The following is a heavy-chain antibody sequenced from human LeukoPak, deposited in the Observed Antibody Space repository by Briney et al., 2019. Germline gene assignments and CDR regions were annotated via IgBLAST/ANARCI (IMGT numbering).Heavy chain of an antibody. CDR3: ARASSSWYYFDY. Sequence: GGSLRLSCASSGFTFSSYSMNWVRQAPGKGLEWVSSISSSSSYIYYADSVKGRFTISRDNAKNSLYLQMNSLRAEDAAVYYCARASSSWYYFDYWGQGTLVTVSS. D-gene: IGHD6-13*01. V-gene: IGHV3-21*01. CDR1: GFTFSSYS. CDR2: ISSSSSYI. J-gene: IGHJ4*02.